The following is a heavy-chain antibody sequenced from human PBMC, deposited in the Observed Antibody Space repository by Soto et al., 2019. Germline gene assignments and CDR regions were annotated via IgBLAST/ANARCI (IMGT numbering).Heavy chain of an antibody. CDR3: VRDPYCGGDCKSGHFLDF. CDR2: ISSSSSYI. J-gene: IGHJ4*02. D-gene: IGHD2-21*02. CDR1: GFTFSSYS. Sequence: GGSLRLSCAASGFTFSSYSMNWVRQAPGKGLEWVSSISSSSSYIYYADSVKGRFTISRDNAKNSLYLQMNSVTDEDTAVYYCVRDPYCGGDCKSGHFLDFWGRGTLVTVSS. V-gene: IGHV3-21*01.